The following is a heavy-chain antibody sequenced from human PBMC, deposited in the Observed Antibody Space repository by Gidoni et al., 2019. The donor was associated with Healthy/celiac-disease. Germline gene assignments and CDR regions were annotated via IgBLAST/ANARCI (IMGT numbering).Heavy chain of an antibody. Sequence: EVQLVQPGAEVKKPGESLRISCKGSGYSFTSYWISWVRQMPGKGLEWMGRIDPSASYTNYSPSFQGHVPISADKSSSTAYLQWSSLQASDTAMYYCGRELGRVGVQFDYWGQGPLVTVSS. CDR2: IDPSASYT. J-gene: IGHJ4*02. V-gene: IGHV5-10-1*01. CDR3: GRELGRVGVQFDY. CDR1: GYSFTSYW. D-gene: IGHD1-26*01.